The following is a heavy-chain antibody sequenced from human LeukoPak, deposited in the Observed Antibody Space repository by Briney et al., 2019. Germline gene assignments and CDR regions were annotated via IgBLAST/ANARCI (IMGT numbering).Heavy chain of an antibody. D-gene: IGHD1-26*01. V-gene: IGHV3-21*01. J-gene: IGHJ4*02. CDR2: IGYRNTYK. Sequence: GGSLRLSCAASGFTFNNYNMNWVRQAPGKALGWVSFIGYRNTYKYYADSLKGRFTISRDNAKNSLYLQMSSLTADDTAVYYCARGHSGSFGLDYWGQGTLVTVSS. CDR3: ARGHSGSFGLDY. CDR1: GFTFNNYN.